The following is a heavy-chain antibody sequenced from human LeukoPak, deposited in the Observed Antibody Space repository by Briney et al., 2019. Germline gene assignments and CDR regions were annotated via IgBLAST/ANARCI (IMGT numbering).Heavy chain of an antibody. D-gene: IGHD4-23*01. Sequence: SQTLSLTCALSGGSISSGGYSWSWIRQPPGKGLEWIGYIFHSGTTYYNPSLTSRVTLSVDKSKNHFSLMLMSVTAADTAFYYCARNHSGNSPFDYWGQGILVTVSS. J-gene: IGHJ4*02. V-gene: IGHV4-30-2*01. CDR2: IFHSGTT. CDR1: GGSISSGGYS. CDR3: ARNHSGNSPFDY.